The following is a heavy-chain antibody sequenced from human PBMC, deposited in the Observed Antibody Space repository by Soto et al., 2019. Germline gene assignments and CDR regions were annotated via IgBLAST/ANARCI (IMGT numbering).Heavy chain of an antibody. Sequence: GESLKISCKGSGFTFTSYWIAWVRQMPGKGLEWMGIIYPGDSDTRYSPPFQGQVTISADKSISTAHLQWSSLKASDTAIYYCARQVGTTWQALGYFDYWGQGTPVTVSS. D-gene: IGHD1-26*01. V-gene: IGHV5-51*01. CDR3: ARQVGTTWQALGYFDY. CDR2: IYPGDSDT. J-gene: IGHJ4*02. CDR1: GFTFTSYW.